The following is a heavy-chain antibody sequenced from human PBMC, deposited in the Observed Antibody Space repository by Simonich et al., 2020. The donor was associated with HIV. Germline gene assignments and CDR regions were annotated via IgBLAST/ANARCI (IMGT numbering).Heavy chain of an antibody. J-gene: IGHJ3*02. CDR2: INPNSGGT. D-gene: IGHD1-1*01. V-gene: IGHV1-2*02. CDR3: AREGEMLDDAFDI. CDR1: GYTFTDNP. Sequence: QVQLVQSGAEVKNPGASVKVSCKASGYTFTDNPMHWVRQAPGQGLEGKGWINPNSGGTDYAQRFKGRVTMTRDTSMSTAFMELSRLKSDDTAVYFCAREGEMLDDAFDIWGQGTLVTVSS.